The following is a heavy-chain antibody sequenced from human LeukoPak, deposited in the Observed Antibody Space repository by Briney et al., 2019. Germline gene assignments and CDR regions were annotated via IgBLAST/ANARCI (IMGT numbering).Heavy chain of an antibody. V-gene: IGHV4-38-2*02. CDR3: ARFNYYDSSGYYPFDY. Sequence: SETLSLTCTVSGYSISSGYYWGWIRQPPGKGLEWIGTINYSGSTYSNPSLKSRVTISVDKSKNQFSLKLSSVTAADTAVYYCARFNYYDSSGYYPFDYWGQGTLVTVSS. J-gene: IGHJ4*02. CDR1: GYSISSGYY. CDR2: INYSGST. D-gene: IGHD3-22*01.